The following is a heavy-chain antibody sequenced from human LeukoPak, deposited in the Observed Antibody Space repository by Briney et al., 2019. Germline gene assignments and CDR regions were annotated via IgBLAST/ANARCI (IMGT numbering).Heavy chain of an antibody. D-gene: IGHD3-3*01. CDR2: IIPIFGTT. CDR1: GGTFSSYA. J-gene: IGHJ5*02. Sequence: AASVKVSCKASGGTFSSYAISWVRQAPGQGLEWMGGIIPIFGTTNYAQKFQGRVTITADESTSTAYMELSSLRSEDTAVYYCARVRFLEWLLGFDPWGQGTLVTVSS. CDR3: ARVRFLEWLLGFDP. V-gene: IGHV1-69*01.